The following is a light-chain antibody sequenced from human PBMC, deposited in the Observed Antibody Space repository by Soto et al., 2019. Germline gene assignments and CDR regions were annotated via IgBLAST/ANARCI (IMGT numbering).Light chain of an antibody. V-gene: IGLV1-40*01. Sequence: QPVLTQPPSVSGAPGQRVTISCTGSSSNIGAGYDVHWYQQLPGTAPKLLIYGNSNRPSGVPDRFSGSKSGTSASLAITGLQAEDEADYYCQSYDSRGVFGGGTKVTVL. CDR2: GNS. CDR3: QSYDSRGV. CDR1: SSNIGAGYD. J-gene: IGLJ2*01.